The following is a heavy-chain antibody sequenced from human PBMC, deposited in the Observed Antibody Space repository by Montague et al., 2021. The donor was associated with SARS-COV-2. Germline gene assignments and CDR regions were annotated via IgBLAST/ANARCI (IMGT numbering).Heavy chain of an antibody. V-gene: IGHV4-34*01. J-gene: IGHJ6*02. CDR3: TREGYKVLWLHYYSCGMDV. Sequence: SETLSLTCAAYGGSFSGYYWSWIRQPPGKGLEWIGEINYSGSTNYNPSLKSRVTISVDTSKNQFSLKLSSVTAADTAVYYCTREGYKVLWLHYYSCGMDVWGQGTTVTVSS. D-gene: IGHD5-18*01. CDR1: GGSFSGYY. CDR2: INYSGST.